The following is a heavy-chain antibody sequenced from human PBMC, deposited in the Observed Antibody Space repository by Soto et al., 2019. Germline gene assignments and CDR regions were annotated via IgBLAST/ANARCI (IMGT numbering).Heavy chain of an antibody. CDR3: ATVGRYYGSGRYYFDY. CDR2: IYSGGST. J-gene: IGHJ4*01. D-gene: IGHD3-10*01. CDR1: GFTVSGNY. V-gene: IGHV3-66*01. Sequence: SGGGLVQPGGSLRLSCAASGFTVSGNYMSWVRQAPGKGLEWVSVIYSGGSTFYADSVKGRFTLSRDNSKNTLYLQMDSLRAEDTAVYYCATVGRYYGSGRYYFDYWGQGALVTVSS.